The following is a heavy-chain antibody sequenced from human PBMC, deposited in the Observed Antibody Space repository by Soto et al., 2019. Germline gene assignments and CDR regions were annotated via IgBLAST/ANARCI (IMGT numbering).Heavy chain of an antibody. J-gene: IGHJ4*02. V-gene: IGHV4-59*04. CDR1: GGSISSYY. CDR2: IYYSGTT. CDR3: ARHRLLTPPVY. Sequence: SETLSLTCTVSGGSISSYYWSWIRQPPGKGLEWIGSIYYSGTTYYNPSLKNRLTISVDTSKNQYSLKLSSVTAADTAVYYCARHRLLTPPVYWGQGTLVTVSS. D-gene: IGHD1-26*01.